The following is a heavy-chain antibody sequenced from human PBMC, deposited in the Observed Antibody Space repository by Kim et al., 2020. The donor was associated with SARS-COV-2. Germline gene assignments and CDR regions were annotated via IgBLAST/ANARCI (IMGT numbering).Heavy chain of an antibody. J-gene: IGHJ4*02. CDR3: ARRAVVSSGTYYFDY. Sequence: ADSVKGRFTISRDNAKNTLYLQMNSLRAEDTALYYCARRAVVSSGTYYFDYWGQGTLVTVSS. D-gene: IGHD3-22*01. V-gene: IGHV3-74*01.